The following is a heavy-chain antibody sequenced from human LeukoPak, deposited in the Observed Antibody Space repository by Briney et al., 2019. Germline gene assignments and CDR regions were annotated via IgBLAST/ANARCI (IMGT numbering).Heavy chain of an antibody. J-gene: IGHJ4*02. CDR2: LSYSGST. V-gene: IGHV4-59*01. Sequence: SETLSLTCTVSGGSISSYYWSGIRQSPGKGLEWIGYLSYSGSTNYNPSLKSRVTISLDTSKNQFSLKLRSVTAADTAVYFCARGLDSKSTYFDYWGQGTLVTVSS. CDR3: ARGLDSKSTYFDY. CDR1: GGSISSYY. D-gene: IGHD2-21*01.